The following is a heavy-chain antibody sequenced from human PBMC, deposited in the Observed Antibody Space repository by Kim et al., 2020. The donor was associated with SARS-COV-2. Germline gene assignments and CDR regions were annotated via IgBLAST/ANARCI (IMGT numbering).Heavy chain of an antibody. CDR1: GFTFSSYA. V-gene: IGHV3-23*03. CDR3: AKSGHIPRRGDV. Sequence: GGSLRLSCAASGFTFSSYAMSWVRQAPGKGLEWVSVIYSGGSSTYYADSVKGRFTISRDNSKNTLYLQMNSLRAEDTAVYYCAKSGHIPRRGDVWGQGTTVTVSS. D-gene: IGHD3-3*01. J-gene: IGHJ6*02. CDR2: IYSGGSST.